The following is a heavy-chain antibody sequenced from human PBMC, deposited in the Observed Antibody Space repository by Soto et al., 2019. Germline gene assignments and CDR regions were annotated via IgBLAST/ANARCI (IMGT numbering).Heavy chain of an antibody. CDR1: GGTFSSYA. V-gene: IGHV1-69*13. D-gene: IGHD2-15*01. J-gene: IGHJ6*02. CDR3: ARHPGGRGYYYGMDV. CDR2: IIPIFGTA. Sequence: ASVKVSCKASGGTFSSYAISWVRQAPGQGLEWMGGIIPIFGTANYAQKFKGRVTITADESTSTAYMELSSLRSEDTALYYCARHPGGRGYYYGMDVWGQGTTVTVSS.